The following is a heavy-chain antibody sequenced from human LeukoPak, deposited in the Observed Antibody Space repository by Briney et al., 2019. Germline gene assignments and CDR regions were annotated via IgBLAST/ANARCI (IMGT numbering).Heavy chain of an antibody. V-gene: IGHV3-21*04. D-gene: IGHD3-3*01. J-gene: IGHJ4*02. Sequence: GGSLRLSCAASGFTFSSYSMNWVRQAPGKGLEWVSSISSSSSYIYYADSVKGRFTISRDNAKNTLYLQMNSLRAEDTAVYYCAKSSADVLRFLVWLLYSFDYWGQGTLVTVSS. CDR1: GFTFSSYS. CDR3: AKSSADVLRFLVWLLYSFDY. CDR2: ISSSSSYI.